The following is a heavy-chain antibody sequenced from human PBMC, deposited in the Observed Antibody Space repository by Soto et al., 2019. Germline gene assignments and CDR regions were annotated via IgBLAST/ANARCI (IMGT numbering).Heavy chain of an antibody. Sequence: SSVNRDRKPVGGDFSRDVDSCLIKKNKQGREGMGGIIPIFGTANYAQKFQGRVTITADESTSTAYMELSSLRSEDTAVYYCARSKVLLWFGELLPSHGGYYYVMDVWGQGTTVTVSS. V-gene: IGHV1-69*01. CDR1: GGDFSRDV. CDR3: ARSKVLLWFGELLPSHGGYYYVMDV. J-gene: IGHJ6*02. D-gene: IGHD3-10*01. CDR2: IIPIFGTA.